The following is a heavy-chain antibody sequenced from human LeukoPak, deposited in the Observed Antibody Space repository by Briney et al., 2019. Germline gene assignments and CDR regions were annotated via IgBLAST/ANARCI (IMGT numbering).Heavy chain of an antibody. Sequence: SETLSLTCAVSGYSISSGDYWGWIRQPPGKGMEWIGIIFNSGSTYYNPSLKSRVTISADTPKRHFSLKVSSVTGADTAVYYCARNRSEPLGNGGSFDYWGQGTLVTVSS. CDR1: GYSISSGDY. J-gene: IGHJ4*02. CDR2: IFNSGST. D-gene: IGHD3-16*01. V-gene: IGHV4-38-2*01. CDR3: ARNRSEPLGNGGSFDY.